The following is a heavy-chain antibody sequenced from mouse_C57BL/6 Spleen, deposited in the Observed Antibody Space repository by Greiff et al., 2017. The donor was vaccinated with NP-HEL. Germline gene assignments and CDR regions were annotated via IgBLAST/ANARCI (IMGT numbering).Heavy chain of an antibody. CDR3: ARWGGGFDY. J-gene: IGHJ2*01. CDR2: IYPGDGDT. Sequence: VQRVESGPELVKPGASVKISCKASGYAFSSSWMNWVKQRPGKGLEWIGRIYPGDGDTNYNGKFKGKATLTADKSSSTADMQLSSLTSEDSAVYFCARWGGGFDYWGQGTTLTVSS. V-gene: IGHV1-82*01. CDR1: GYAFSSSW.